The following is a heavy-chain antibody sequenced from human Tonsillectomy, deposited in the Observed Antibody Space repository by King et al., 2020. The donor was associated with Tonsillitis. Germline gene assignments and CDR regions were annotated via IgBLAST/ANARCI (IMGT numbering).Heavy chain of an antibody. Sequence: QLVQSGAEVKKPGESLKISCSGPKYSFTAFWVAWVRQVPGKGLEWLGVIYPGDSDARYSPAFLGRVAISADKPSNTAFLQWTSLRASDTGIYYCARRMPDPVVWGQGTMVTVSP. D-gene: IGHD2-2*01. CDR3: ARRMPDPVV. CDR1: KYSFTAFW. J-gene: IGHJ3*01. V-gene: IGHV5-51*01. CDR2: IYPGDSDA.